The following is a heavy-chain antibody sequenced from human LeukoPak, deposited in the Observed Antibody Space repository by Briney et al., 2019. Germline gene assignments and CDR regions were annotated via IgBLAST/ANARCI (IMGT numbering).Heavy chain of an antibody. CDR2: IFYSGAT. Sequence: SETLSLTCTVSGGSISSYYWNWIRQPPGKGLEWIGYIFYSGATNDNPSLKSRVTISVDTSKNQFSLKLSSVTAADTAVYYCARAPPWDNYYMDVWGKGTTVTDSS. J-gene: IGHJ6*03. D-gene: IGHD1-26*01. V-gene: IGHV4-59*01. CDR3: ARAPPWDNYYMDV. CDR1: GGSISSYY.